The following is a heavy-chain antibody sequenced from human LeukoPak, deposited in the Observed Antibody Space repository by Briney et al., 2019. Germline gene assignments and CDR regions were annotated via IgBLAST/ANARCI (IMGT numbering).Heavy chain of an antibody. Sequence: SETLSLTCAVYGGSFSGYYWSWIRQPPGKGLGWIGEINHSGSTNYNPSLKSRVTISVDTSKNQFSLKLSSVTAADTAVYYCARRRLRHRSFDYWGQGTLVTVSS. V-gene: IGHV4-34*01. J-gene: IGHJ4*02. CDR3: ARRRLRHRSFDY. D-gene: IGHD6-25*01. CDR1: GGSFSGYY. CDR2: INHSGST.